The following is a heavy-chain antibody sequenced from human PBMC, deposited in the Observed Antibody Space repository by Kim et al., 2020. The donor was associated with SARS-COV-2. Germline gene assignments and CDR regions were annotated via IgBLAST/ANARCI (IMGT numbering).Heavy chain of an antibody. V-gene: IGHV3-30*18. CDR3: AKDLGSYYNNWFDP. CDR1: GFTFSSYG. CDR2: ISYDGSNK. D-gene: IGHD3-10*01. J-gene: IGHJ5*02. Sequence: GGSLRLSCAASGFTFSSYGMHWVRQAPGKGLEWVAVISYDGSNKYYADSVKGRFTISRDNSKNTLYLQMNSLRAEDTAVYYCAKDLGSYYNNWFDPWGQGTLVTVSS.